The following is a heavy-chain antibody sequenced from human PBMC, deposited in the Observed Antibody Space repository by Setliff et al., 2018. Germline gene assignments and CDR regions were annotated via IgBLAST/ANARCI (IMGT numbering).Heavy chain of an antibody. Sequence: SETLSLTCTVSSGSISSDNYYWGWIRQPPGKGLEWIGTLSYNGNAYHTPSIKSRVTISIDTSKNQFSLKLSSVTAADTAVYYCARHTIAMSTIISYFDYWGQGTLVTVSS. CDR1: SGSISSDNYY. D-gene: IGHD3-10*01. V-gene: IGHV4-39*01. CDR3: ARHTIAMSTIISYFDY. CDR2: LSYNGNA. J-gene: IGHJ4*02.